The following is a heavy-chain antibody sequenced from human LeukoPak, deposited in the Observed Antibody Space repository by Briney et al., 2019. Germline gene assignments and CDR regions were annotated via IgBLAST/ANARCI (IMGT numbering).Heavy chain of an antibody. Sequence: GGSLRLSCEASGFTFNTYSMNWARQAPGKGLEWVSSIDSSGGYMFYADSVKGRFIISRDNAKNSLFLQMNSLRAEDTAVYYCARVSRGKWELLGAHDYWGQGTLVTVSS. CDR2: IDSSGGYM. J-gene: IGHJ4*02. D-gene: IGHD1-26*01. CDR1: GFTFNTYS. CDR3: ARVSRGKWELLGAHDY. V-gene: IGHV3-21*01.